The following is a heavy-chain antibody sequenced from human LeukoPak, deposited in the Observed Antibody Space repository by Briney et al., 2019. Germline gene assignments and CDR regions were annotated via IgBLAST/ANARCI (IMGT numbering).Heavy chain of an antibody. CDR1: GFTPSNYA. CDR3: AKDRTASYYYYYMDV. V-gene: IGHV3-30-3*01. D-gene: IGHD6-25*01. CDR2: ISDVGSNT. J-gene: IGHJ6*03. Sequence: GRSPRPSRAASGFTPSNYAIHSGPQAPGKGRGGGADISDVGSNTYCTDSVKGRLPISRDNSKNTLYLQMNSLRAEDTAVYYCAKDRTASYYYYYMDVWGKGTTVTVSS.